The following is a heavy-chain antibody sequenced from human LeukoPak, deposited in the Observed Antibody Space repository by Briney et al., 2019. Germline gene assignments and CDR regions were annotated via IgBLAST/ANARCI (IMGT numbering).Heavy chain of an antibody. CDR3: APGGYIGYGHAFDI. CDR1: GGSFSGYY. Sequence: SETLSLTCAVYGGSFSGYYWTWIRQPPGKGLEWIGEINHSGSTDYNPSLKSRVTISVDTSKNHLSLILSSVTAADTAVYYCAPGGYIGYGHAFDIWGQGTMVTVSS. CDR2: INHSGST. D-gene: IGHD5-12*01. V-gene: IGHV4-34*01. J-gene: IGHJ3*02.